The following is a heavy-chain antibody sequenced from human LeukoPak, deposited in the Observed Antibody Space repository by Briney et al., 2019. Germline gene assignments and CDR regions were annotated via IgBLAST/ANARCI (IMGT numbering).Heavy chain of an antibody. CDR2: INYSGIT. V-gene: IGHV4-34*01. CDR3: ARGPRGSGSYYKY. CDR1: GGSFSNYY. D-gene: IGHD3-10*01. Sequence: SETLSLTCAVYGGSFSNYYWRWIRQSPGKGLECIGEINYSGITNYNPSLKSRVTISVDTSKNQFSLNLSSVTAADTAVYYCARGPRGSGSYYKYGGQGTLVTVSS. J-gene: IGHJ4*02.